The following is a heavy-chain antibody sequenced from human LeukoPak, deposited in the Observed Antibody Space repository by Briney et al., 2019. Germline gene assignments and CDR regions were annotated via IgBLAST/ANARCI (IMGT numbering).Heavy chain of an antibody. CDR1: GGSISSYY. CDR2: IYYSGST. D-gene: IGHD5-18*01. V-gene: IGHV4-59*08. J-gene: IGHJ2*01. Sequence: SETLSLTCTVSGGSISSYYWSWIRQPPGKGLEWIGYIYYSGSTNYNPSLKSRVTISVDTSKNQFSLKLSSVTAADTALYYCARHRREGYSYGPWYFDLWGRGTLVTVSS. CDR3: ARHRREGYSYGPWYFDL.